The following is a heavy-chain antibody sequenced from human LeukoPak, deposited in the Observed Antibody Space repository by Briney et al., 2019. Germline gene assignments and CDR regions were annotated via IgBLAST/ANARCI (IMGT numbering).Heavy chain of an antibody. J-gene: IGHJ4*02. Sequence: ASVKVSCKASGYTFTYNYLHWVGQAPGQGLEWMGWISPNSSGTNYAQKFQDRVTMTRDTSISTAYMELSRLRSDDTAVYYCARIRGQVPRQYYFDYWGQGTLVTVSS. D-gene: IGHD4-11*01. CDR3: ARIRGQVPRQYYFDY. V-gene: IGHV1-2*02. CDR1: GYTFTYNY. CDR2: ISPNSSGT.